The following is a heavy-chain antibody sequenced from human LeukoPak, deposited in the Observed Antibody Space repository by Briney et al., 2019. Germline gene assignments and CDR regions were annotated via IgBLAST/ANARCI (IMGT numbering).Heavy chain of an antibody. CDR3: ARHFGHPDY. CDR1: GGSISSSSYY. Sequence: SETLSLTCTVSGGSISSSSYYWGWIRQPPGKGLEWIGSIYYSGSTYYNPSLKSRVTISVDTSKNQFSLKLSSVTAADTAVYYCARHFGHPDYWGQGTLVTVSS. CDR2: IYYSGST. D-gene: IGHD3/OR15-3a*01. J-gene: IGHJ4*02. V-gene: IGHV4-39*07.